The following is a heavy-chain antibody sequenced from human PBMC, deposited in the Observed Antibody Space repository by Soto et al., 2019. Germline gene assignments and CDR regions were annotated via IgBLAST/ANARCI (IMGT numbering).Heavy chain of an antibody. J-gene: IGHJ5*02. D-gene: IGHD3-16*01. V-gene: IGHV3-64*01. CDR1: GFTFRFYG. CDR3: VKTWNYAYDH. Sequence: DVQLVESGGGLVQAGASVKLSCAASGFTFRFYGMHWARQAPGKGLENVAGISANGDDTFYSTSVKGRFTISRDNSKSTLYPQMDSLRPEDMAIYYCVKTWNYAYDHWGQGTQVTVSS. CDR2: ISANGDDT.